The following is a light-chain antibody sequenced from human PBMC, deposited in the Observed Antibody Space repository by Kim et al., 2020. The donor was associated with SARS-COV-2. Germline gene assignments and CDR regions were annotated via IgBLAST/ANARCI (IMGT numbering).Light chain of an antibody. CDR2: QDD. Sequence: SYELTQPPSVSVSPGQIASITCSGDKLGDKYACWYQQRPGQSPVLVIYQDDKRPSGIPVRFSGSNSGNTATLTISGTQAMDEADYYCQAWDSSTAVFGGGTQLTVL. V-gene: IGLV3-1*01. CDR3: QAWDSSTAV. CDR1: KLGDKY. J-gene: IGLJ3*02.